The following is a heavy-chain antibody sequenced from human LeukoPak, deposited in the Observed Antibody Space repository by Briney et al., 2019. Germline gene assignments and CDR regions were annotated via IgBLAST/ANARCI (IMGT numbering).Heavy chain of an antibody. V-gene: IGHV3-23*01. J-gene: IGHJ4*02. CDR2: ISGGGGST. CDR1: GFTFSSYA. D-gene: IGHD3-22*01. Sequence: PGGSLRLSCAASGFTFSSYAMSWVRQAPGKGLEWVSAISGGGGSTHYADSVKGRFTISRDNSKNTLYLQMSSLRAGDTAVHYCAKSSYYDSSGYYREYYFDYWGQGTLVTVSS. CDR3: AKSSYYDSSGYYREYYFDY.